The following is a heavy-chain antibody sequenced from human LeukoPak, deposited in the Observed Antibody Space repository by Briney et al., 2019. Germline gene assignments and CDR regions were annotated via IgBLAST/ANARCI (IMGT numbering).Heavy chain of an antibody. Sequence: GGSLRLSCAASGFTFSSYGMHWVHQAPGKGLEWVAVIWYDGSNKYYADSVKGRFTISRDNSKNTLYLQMNSLRAEDTAVYYCAKSGVSSIAAAGPLDYWGQGTLVTVSS. D-gene: IGHD6-13*01. J-gene: IGHJ4*02. CDR3: AKSGVSSIAAAGPLDY. CDR1: GFTFSSYG. CDR2: IWYDGSNK. V-gene: IGHV3-33*06.